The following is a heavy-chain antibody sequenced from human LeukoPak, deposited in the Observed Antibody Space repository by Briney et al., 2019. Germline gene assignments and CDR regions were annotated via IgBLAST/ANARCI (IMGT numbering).Heavy chain of an antibody. CDR1: GYTFTSYG. J-gene: IGHJ3*02. Sequence: GASVKVSCKASGYTFTSYGISWVRQAPGQGLEWMGWISAYNGNTNYAQKLHGRVTMTTDTSTSTAYMELRSLRSDDTAVYYCARGPIVVVVAATPVDAFDIWGQGTMVTVSS. CDR3: ARGPIVVVVAATPVDAFDI. V-gene: IGHV1-18*01. CDR2: ISAYNGNT. D-gene: IGHD2-15*01.